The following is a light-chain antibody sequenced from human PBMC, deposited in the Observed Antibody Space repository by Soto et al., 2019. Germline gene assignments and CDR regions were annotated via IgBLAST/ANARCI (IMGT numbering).Light chain of an antibody. CDR3: CSYAGSSTYV. CDR2: EVS. J-gene: IGLJ1*01. Sequence: QSVLTQPASVPGSPGQSITISCTGTSSDVGSYNLVSWYQQHPGKAPKLMIYEVSKRPSGVSNRFSGSKSGNTASLTISGLQAEDEADYYCCSYAGSSTYVFGTGTKVTVL. V-gene: IGLV2-23*02. CDR1: SSDVGSYNL.